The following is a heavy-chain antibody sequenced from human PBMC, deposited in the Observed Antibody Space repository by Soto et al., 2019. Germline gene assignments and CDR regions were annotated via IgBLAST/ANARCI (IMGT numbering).Heavy chain of an antibody. D-gene: IGHD3-3*01. CDR2: ISSSGGDT. J-gene: IGHJ6*02. CDR3: AKVNTIFGVDYYYYGMDV. V-gene: IGHV3-23*01. Sequence: LRLSCAASGFTFSSYPMSWVRQAPGKGLEWVSSISSSGGDTYYAESVKGRFTISRDNSKNTLYMQMNFLRAEDTALYYCAKVNTIFGVDYYYYGMDVWGQGTTVTVSS. CDR1: GFTFSSYP.